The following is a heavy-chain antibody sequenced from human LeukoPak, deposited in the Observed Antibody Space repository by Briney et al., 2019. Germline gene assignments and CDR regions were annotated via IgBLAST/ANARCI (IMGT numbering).Heavy chain of an antibody. V-gene: IGHV3-21*01. Sequence: PGGSLRLSCAASGFASSSYTMNWVRQAPGKGLEWVSSIIISSNYIYYADSVKGRFTISRDNAKNSLYLQMNSLRAEDTAVYYCAREYSSSPNSFDSWGQGTLVTVSS. CDR1: GFASSSYT. CDR3: AREYSSSPNSFDS. CDR2: IIISSNYI. D-gene: IGHD6-13*01. J-gene: IGHJ4*02.